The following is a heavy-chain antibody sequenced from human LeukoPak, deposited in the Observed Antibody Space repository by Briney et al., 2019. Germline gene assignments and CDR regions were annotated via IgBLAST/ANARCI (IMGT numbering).Heavy chain of an antibody. Sequence: PSETLSLTCTVSGGSISSYYWSWIRQPPGKGLEWIGYIYYSGSTNYNPSLKSRVTISVGTSKNQFSLKLSSVTAADTAVYYCARGGYQLLDYWGQGTLVTVSS. CDR2: IYYSGST. CDR1: GGSISSYY. V-gene: IGHV4-59*01. D-gene: IGHD2-2*01. J-gene: IGHJ4*02. CDR3: ARGGYQLLDY.